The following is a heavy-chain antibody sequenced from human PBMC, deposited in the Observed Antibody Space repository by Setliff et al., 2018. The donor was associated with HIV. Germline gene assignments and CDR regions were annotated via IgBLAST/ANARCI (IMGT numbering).Heavy chain of an antibody. Sequence: SETLSLTCSVSGYPMSSGYYWGWIRQPPGKGLEWIGSIYHTESDYYNPSLQSRVTISMDTSKDQFSLKMTSVTAADTAVYFCAIGLHSALTYYFDYWGQGMLVTSPQ. CDR2: IYHTESD. CDR1: GYPMSSGYY. D-gene: IGHD3-16*01. V-gene: IGHV4-38-2*02. J-gene: IGHJ4*02. CDR3: AIGLHSALTYYFDY.